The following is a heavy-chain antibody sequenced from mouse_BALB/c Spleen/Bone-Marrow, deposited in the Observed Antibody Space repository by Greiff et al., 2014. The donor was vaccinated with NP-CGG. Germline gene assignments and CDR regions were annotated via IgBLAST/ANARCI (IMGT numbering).Heavy chain of an antibody. V-gene: IGHV14-1*02. CDR1: GFNIKDYY. J-gene: IGHJ2*01. Sequence: VQLKQSGAELVRPGALVKLSCKASGFNIKDYYMHWVKQRPEQGLEWIGWIDPENGNTIYDPKFQGKASITADTSSNTAYLQLSSLTSEDTAAYYCTRTYSFDYWGQGTTLTVSS. CDR2: IDPENGNT. CDR3: TRTYSFDY.